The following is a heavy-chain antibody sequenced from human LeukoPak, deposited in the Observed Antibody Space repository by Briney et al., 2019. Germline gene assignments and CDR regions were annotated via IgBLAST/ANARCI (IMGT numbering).Heavy chain of an antibody. CDR3: AKDVISSPYYFDY. Sequence: PGGSLRLSCAASGFTFSSYAMSWVRQAPGKGLEWVSAISGSGGSTYYADSVKGRFTISRDNSKNTLYLQMSSLRAEDTAVYYCAKDVISSPYYFDYWGQGTLVTVSS. J-gene: IGHJ4*02. D-gene: IGHD3-10*01. CDR1: GFTFSSYA. CDR2: ISGSGGST. V-gene: IGHV3-23*01.